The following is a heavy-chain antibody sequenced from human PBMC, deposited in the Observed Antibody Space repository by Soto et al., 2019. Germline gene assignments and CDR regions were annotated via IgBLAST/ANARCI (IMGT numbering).Heavy chain of an antibody. CDR1: GFSLSTAGVG. Sequence: QITLKESGPTLVKPTQTLTLTCSFSGFSLSTAGVGVGWIRQPPGKALEWLALIYGDDQKRFSPSLKSRLTITKDTSKNQVVLTMTNMDPVDTATYYCAHDTPVLTGLDLWGRGTLVTVSS. D-gene: IGHD3-16*01. V-gene: IGHV2-5*02. J-gene: IGHJ2*01. CDR3: AHDTPVLTGLDL. CDR2: IYGDDQK.